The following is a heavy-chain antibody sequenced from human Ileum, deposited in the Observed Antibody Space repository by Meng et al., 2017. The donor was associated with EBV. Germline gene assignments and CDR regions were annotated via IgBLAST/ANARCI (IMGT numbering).Heavy chain of an antibody. CDR3: ARVEQWLPIDY. V-gene: IGHV4-4*02. J-gene: IGHJ4*02. CDR1: GGSISSSNC. CDR2: IYHYGSS. Sequence: RQEPVRLLQTPSVTRAVNCAFFGGSISSSNCQSCGREPPGKGQVCIGGIYHYGSSLYNPSLKCRVTISVDKSKNQFSLNLSSVTVADTAVYYCARVEQWLPIDYWGQGTLVTVSS. D-gene: IGHD6-19*01.